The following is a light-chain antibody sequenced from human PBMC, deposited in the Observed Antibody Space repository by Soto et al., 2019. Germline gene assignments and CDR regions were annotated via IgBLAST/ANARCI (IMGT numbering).Light chain of an antibody. CDR1: SSNIGSNY. Sequence: QSVLTQPPSASGTPGQRVTISCSGSSSNIGSNYVYWYHQLPGTAPKLVIYRNNQRPSGVPDRISGSKSGTSASLAISGLRSEDEADYYCAAWDDDLYTPIIGGGTKVTVL. CDR3: AAWDDDLYTPI. CDR2: RNN. V-gene: IGLV1-47*01. J-gene: IGLJ2*01.